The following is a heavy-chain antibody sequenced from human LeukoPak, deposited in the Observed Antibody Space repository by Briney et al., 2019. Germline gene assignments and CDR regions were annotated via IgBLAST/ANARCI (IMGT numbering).Heavy chain of an antibody. D-gene: IGHD1-26*01. CDR3: ARLDAREADAFDI. J-gene: IGHJ3*02. CDR1: SGSISSYY. Sequence: PSETLSLTCTVSSGSISSYYWSWLRQPPGKGLEWIGYIYYSGTTNYNPSLKSRVTISVDTSKDKFSLKLSSVTAADTAVYYCARLDAREADAFDIWGQGTMVTVSS. V-gene: IGHV4-59*08. CDR2: IYYSGTT.